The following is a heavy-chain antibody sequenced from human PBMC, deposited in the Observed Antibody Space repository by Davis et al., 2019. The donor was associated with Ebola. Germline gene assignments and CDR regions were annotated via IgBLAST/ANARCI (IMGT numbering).Heavy chain of an antibody. Sequence: SETLSLTCTVSGDSISSYYWSWIRQPPGKGLEWIGYISHSGGTYYNPSVKSRVTISVDTSKNQFSLKLRSVTTADTAVYYCARVWNDYGSGSYYDYWGQGILVTVSS. J-gene: IGHJ4*02. CDR1: GDSISSYY. V-gene: IGHV4-59*12. CDR2: ISHSGGT. D-gene: IGHD3-10*01. CDR3: ARVWNDYGSGSYYDY.